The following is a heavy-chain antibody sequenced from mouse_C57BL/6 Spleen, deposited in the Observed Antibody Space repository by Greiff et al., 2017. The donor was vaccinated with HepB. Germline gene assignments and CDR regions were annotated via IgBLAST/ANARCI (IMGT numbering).Heavy chain of an antibody. V-gene: IGHV1-69*01. J-gene: IGHJ4*01. CDR1: GYTFTSYW. CDR2: IDPSDSYT. D-gene: IGHD1-1*01. CDR3: ARKTTVRGYAMDY. Sequence: QVQLQQPGAELVMPGASVKLSCKASGYTFTSYWMHWVKQRPGQGLEWIGEIDPSDSYTNYNQKFKGKSTLTVDKSSITAYMQLSSLTSEDSAVYYCARKTTVRGYAMDYWGQGTSVTVSS.